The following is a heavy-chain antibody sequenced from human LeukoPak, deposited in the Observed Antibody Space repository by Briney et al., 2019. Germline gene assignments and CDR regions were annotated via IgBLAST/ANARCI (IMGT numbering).Heavy chain of an antibody. D-gene: IGHD2-2*01. CDR1: GLTVSSNY. V-gene: IGHV3-66*02. J-gene: IGHJ5*02. Sequence: GGSLGLSCAASGLTVSSNYMSWVRQAPGKGLEWVSIIYSGGSTYYADSVKGRFTISRDNSKNTAYLQMNSLRAEDTAVYYCAREYLSDRRFDPWGQGTLVTVSS. CDR2: IYSGGST. CDR3: AREYLSDRRFDP.